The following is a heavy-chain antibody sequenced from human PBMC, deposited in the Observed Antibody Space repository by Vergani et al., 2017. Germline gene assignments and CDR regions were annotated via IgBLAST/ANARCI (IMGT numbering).Heavy chain of an antibody. V-gene: IGHV4-30-4*01. CDR1: GGSISSGDYY. CDR2: IYYSGST. J-gene: IGHJ6*02. CDR3: ARGGRDDSSGYYYYYGMDV. D-gene: IGHD3-22*01. Sequence: QVQLQESGPGLVKPSQTLSLTCTVSGGSISSGDYYWSWIRQPQGKGLEWIGYIYYSGSTYYNPSLKSRVTISVDTSKNQFCLKLSSVTAAATAVYYCARGGRDDSSGYYYYYGMDVWGQGTTVTVSS.